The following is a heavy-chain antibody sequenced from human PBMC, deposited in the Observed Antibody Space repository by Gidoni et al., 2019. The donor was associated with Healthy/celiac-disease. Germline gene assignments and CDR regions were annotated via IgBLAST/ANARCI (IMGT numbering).Heavy chain of an antibody. V-gene: IGHV3-74*01. CDR3: ASVSYYYYMDV. CDR1: GFTFSSFR. Sequence: EVQPVDSGGGLVQPGGPLRFSCAASGFTFSSFRMHCVRQAPGEGLVWVSRINSDGSSTSYADAVKGRFTISRDNAKNTLYLQMNSLRAEDTAVYYCASVSYYYYMDVWGKGTTVTVSS. CDR2: INSDGSST. J-gene: IGHJ6*03.